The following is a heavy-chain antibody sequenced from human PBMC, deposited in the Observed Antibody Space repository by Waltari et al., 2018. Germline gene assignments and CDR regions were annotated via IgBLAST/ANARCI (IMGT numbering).Heavy chain of an antibody. CDR3: ARGNPYYYGSGSYYPLGF. CDR1: GGPFSSYS. Sequence: QVQLVQSGAGVKTPGSSVKVSCKASGGPFSSYSISWVGKDPGQGLECMGGIIPIFGTANYAQKFQGRVTITADESTSTAYMELSSLRSEDTAVYYCARGNPYYYGSGSYYPLGFWGQGTLVTVSS. D-gene: IGHD3-10*01. J-gene: IGHJ4*02. CDR2: IIPIFGTA. V-gene: IGHV1-69*01.